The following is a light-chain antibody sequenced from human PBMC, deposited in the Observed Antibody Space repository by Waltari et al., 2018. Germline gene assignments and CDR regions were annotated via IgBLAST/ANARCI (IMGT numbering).Light chain of an antibody. V-gene: IGLV5-45*02. J-gene: IGLJ2*01. CDR1: SGINVGSYR. Sequence: AVLTQPSSLSASPGASARLTCAFPSGINVGSYRMYLYQQQPGSPPQFLLWYKSDSHNQQGTGVPSRFSASKDSSANAGILLISGLQSDDEADYYCMIWHDSACFFGGGTKLTVL. CDR2: YKSDSHN. CDR3: MIWHDSACF.